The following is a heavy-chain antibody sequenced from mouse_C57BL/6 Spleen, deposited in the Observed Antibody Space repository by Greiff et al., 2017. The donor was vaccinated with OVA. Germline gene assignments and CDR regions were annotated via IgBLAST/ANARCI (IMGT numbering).Heavy chain of an antibody. CDR1: GFTFSDYG. CDR3: AVLGTDAMDY. CDR2: ISSGSSTI. J-gene: IGHJ4*01. Sequence: DVKLVESGGGLVKPGGSLKLSCAASGFTFSDYGMHWVRQAPEQGLEWVAYISSGSSTIYYADTVKGRFTISRDNAKNTLFLQMTSLRSEDTAMYYCAVLGTDAMDYWGQGTSVTVSS. V-gene: IGHV5-17*01. D-gene: IGHD2-14*01.